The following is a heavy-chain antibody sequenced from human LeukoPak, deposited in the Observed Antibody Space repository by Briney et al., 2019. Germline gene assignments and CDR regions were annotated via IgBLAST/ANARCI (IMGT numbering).Heavy chain of an antibody. Sequence: GGSLRLSCAASGFTFSSYSMNWVRQAPGKGLEWVSSISSSSSYIYYADSVKGRFTISRDNVKNSLYLQMNSLRAEDTAVYYCAREAATFYPRAAFDIWGQGTMVTVSS. J-gene: IGHJ3*02. CDR3: AREAATFYPRAAFDI. D-gene: IGHD3-3*02. CDR2: ISSSSSYI. CDR1: GFTFSSYS. V-gene: IGHV3-21*01.